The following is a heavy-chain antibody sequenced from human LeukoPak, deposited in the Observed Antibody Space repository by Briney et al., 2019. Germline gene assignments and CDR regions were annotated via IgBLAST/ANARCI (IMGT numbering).Heavy chain of an antibody. V-gene: IGHV3-21*04. Sequence: GGSLRLSCAASGFTVGSNYMSWVRQAPGKGLEWVSSISSSSSYIYYADSVKGRFTISRDNAKNSLYLQMNSLRAEDTAVYYCAKDSSSWYFDYWGQGTLVTVSS. CDR2: ISSSSSYI. J-gene: IGHJ4*02. CDR1: GFTVGSNY. CDR3: AKDSSSWYFDY. D-gene: IGHD6-13*01.